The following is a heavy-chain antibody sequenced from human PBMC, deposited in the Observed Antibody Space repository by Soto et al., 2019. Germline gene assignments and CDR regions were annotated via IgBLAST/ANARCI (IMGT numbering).Heavy chain of an antibody. J-gene: IGHJ4*02. V-gene: IGHV3-30*18. CDR2: ISYDGSNK. Sequence: QVQLVESGGGVVQPGRSLRLSCAASGFTFSSYGMHWVRQAPGKGLEWVAVISYDGSNKYYADSVKGRFTISRDNSKNTLYLQMNSLRAEDMAVYYCAKDYGGNFSPISWGQGTLVTVSS. D-gene: IGHD4-17*01. CDR3: AKDYGGNFSPIS. CDR1: GFTFSSYG.